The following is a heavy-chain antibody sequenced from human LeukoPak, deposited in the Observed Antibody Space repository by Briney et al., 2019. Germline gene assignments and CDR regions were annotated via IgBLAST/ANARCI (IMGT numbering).Heavy chain of an antibody. Sequence: ASVKVSCKASGYTFTSYGISWVRQAPGQGLEWMGWISAYNGNTNYAQKLQGRVTMTTDTSTSTAYMELRGLRSDDTAVYYCARSKLTVLQFLEWLLLDYWGQGTLVTVSS. V-gene: IGHV1-18*01. CDR2: ISAYNGNT. CDR1: GYTFTSYG. CDR3: ARSKLTVLQFLEWLLLDY. J-gene: IGHJ4*02. D-gene: IGHD3-3*01.